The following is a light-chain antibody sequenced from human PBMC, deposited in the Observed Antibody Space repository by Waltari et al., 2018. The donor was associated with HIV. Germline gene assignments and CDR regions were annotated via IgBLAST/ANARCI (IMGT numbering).Light chain of an antibody. Sequence: QSALTQPPSVSGSPGQSVTISCTGTSSNVGGYNYVSWYQQHPGKAPKLMIFDVNQRPSGVPDRFSGSKSGNTASLTISGLQAEDEADYYCCSYAGTYTYVFGSGTKVTVL. V-gene: IGLV2-11*01. J-gene: IGLJ1*01. CDR1: SSNVGGYNY. CDR3: CSYAGTYTYV. CDR2: DVN.